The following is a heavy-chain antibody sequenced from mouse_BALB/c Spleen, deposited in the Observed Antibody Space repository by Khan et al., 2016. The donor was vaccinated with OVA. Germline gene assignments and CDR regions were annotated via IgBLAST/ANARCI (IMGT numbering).Heavy chain of an antibody. V-gene: IGHV1S81*02. CDR2: TNPTNGRT. CDR1: GYTFTSYW. J-gene: IGHJ2*01. D-gene: IGHD1-1*01. Sequence: QVQLQQPGAELVKAGASVKMSCKASGYTFTSYWMHWVKQRLGQGLEWFAETNPTNGRTYYNEKFKSKATLTVDKSSSTAYMLLSGPTCEDSAVYYCARIKKIVATDFDYWGQGTTLTVSS. CDR3: ARIKKIVATDFDY.